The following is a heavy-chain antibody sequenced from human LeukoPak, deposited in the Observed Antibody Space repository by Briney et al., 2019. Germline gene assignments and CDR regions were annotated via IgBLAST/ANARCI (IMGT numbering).Heavy chain of an antibody. CDR3: ARTPNYGSGSLFFWFDS. J-gene: IGHJ5*01. V-gene: IGHV1-18*01. Sequence: ASVKVSCKASGYTFTKYGLGWVRQAPGQGLEWMGWISTYNSDTYFAQKVQGRVTMTTETTTATGYMELRSLRSDDTAVYYCARTPNYGSGSLFFWFDSWGQGTLVTVSS. CDR1: GYTFTKYG. D-gene: IGHD3-10*01. CDR2: ISTYNSDT.